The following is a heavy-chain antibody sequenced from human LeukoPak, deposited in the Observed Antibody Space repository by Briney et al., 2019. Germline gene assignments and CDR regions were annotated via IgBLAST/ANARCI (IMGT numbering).Heavy chain of an antibody. Sequence: SETLSLTCSVSGGSISSYCWSWIRQPAGKGLEWIGRIYIRGSTNYNPSLKSRVTMSVDTSKNQFSLKLSSVTAADTAVYYCASGGTVSYWGQGTLVTVSS. V-gene: IGHV4-4*07. CDR3: ASGGTVSY. D-gene: IGHD4-17*01. CDR1: GGSISSYC. CDR2: IYIRGST. J-gene: IGHJ4*02.